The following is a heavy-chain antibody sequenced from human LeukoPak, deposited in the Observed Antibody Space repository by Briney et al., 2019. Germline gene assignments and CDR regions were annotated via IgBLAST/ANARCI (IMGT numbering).Heavy chain of an antibody. J-gene: IGHJ5*02. CDR2: INHSGST. CDR3: ARLGLPAVWIDP. V-gene: IGHV4-34*01. D-gene: IGHD2-2*01. Sequence: AETLTLTCAVYGGRFSGYYCSWIRQPPGKGLEWIGEINHSGSTNFNPSLTSRVSISVDTSKTQFSLKLSSVTAADTAVYYCARLGLPAVWIDPWGQGTLVTVSS. CDR1: GGRFSGYY.